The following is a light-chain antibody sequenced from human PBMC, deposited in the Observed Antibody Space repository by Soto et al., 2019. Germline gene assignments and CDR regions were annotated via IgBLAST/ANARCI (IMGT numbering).Light chain of an antibody. V-gene: IGKV3-20*01. CDR2: GAS. J-gene: IGKJ4*01. CDR1: QSVSSSF. Sequence: EIVLTQSPGTLSLSPGERATLPCRVSQSVSSSFLAWYQQKPGQAPRLLIYGASSRATGIPDRFSGSGSGTDFTLTISRLEPEDFAVYYCQQYDSSPLTFGGGTKVEIK. CDR3: QQYDSSPLT.